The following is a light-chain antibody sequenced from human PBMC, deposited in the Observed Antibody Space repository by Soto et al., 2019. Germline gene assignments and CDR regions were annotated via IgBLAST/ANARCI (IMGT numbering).Light chain of an antibody. CDR1: QGISSY. V-gene: IGKV1-8*01. J-gene: IGKJ4*01. Sequence: AIRMTQSPSSFSASTGDRVTITCRASQGISSYLAWYQQKPGKAPKLLMYAASTLQSGVPSRFSGSGSGKDFTLTISCLQSEDFATYYCQQYYSYPLTFGGGAKVEIK. CDR2: AAS. CDR3: QQYYSYPLT.